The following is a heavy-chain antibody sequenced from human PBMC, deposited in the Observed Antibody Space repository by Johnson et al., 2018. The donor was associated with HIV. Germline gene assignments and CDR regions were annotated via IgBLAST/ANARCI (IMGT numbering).Heavy chain of an antibody. CDR2: IKTDGSST. Sequence: VQLVESGGGVVQPGRSLRLSCAVSGFSFSNYWMEWVRQAPGKGLVWVSRIKTDGSSTSYADSVKGRFTISRDNAKNTLYLEMKSLRVDDTAVYYCVRDRLLYSGSSVDTFDIWGQGTMVTVSS. CDR1: GFSFSNYW. J-gene: IGHJ3*02. V-gene: IGHV3-74*01. D-gene: IGHD1-26*01. CDR3: VRDRLLYSGSSVDTFDI.